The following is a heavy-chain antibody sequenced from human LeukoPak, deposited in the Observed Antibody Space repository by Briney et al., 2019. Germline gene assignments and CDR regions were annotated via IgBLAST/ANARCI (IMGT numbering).Heavy chain of an antibody. CDR2: ISGSGGST. D-gene: IGHD3-9*01. V-gene: IGHV3-23*01. CDR1: GFTFSSYA. Sequence: GGSLRLSCAASGFTFSSYAMSWVRQAPGKGLEWVSAISGSGGSTYSADSVKGRFTISRDNSKNTLYLQMNSLRAEDTAVYYCAKDSADYDILTGPSLDYWGQGTLVTVSS. J-gene: IGHJ4*02. CDR3: AKDSADYDILTGPSLDY.